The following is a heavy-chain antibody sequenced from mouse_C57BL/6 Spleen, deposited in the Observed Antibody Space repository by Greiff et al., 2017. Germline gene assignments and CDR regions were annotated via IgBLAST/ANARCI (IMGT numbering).Heavy chain of an antibody. CDR3: AGGVVAGGYAMDY. CDR2: IHPNSGST. J-gene: IGHJ4*01. V-gene: IGHV1-64*01. Sequence: QVQLQQPGAELVKPGASVKLSCTASGYTFTSYWMHWVKQRPGQGLEWIGMIHPNSGSTNDNEKFKSKATLTVDKSSSTAYMQLSSLTSEDSAVYYCAGGVVAGGYAMDYWGQGTSVTVSS. D-gene: IGHD1-1*01. CDR1: GYTFTSYW.